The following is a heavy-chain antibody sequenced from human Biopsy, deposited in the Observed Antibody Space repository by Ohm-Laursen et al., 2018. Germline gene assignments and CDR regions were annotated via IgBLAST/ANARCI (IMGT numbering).Heavy chain of an antibody. CDR2: MNHGGST. V-gene: IGHV4-34*01. CDR3: ARGSNWNDWSFDY. D-gene: IGHD1-20*01. Sequence: SDTLSLTCAVYGGSFSGYYWSWIRQPPGKGLEWIGEMNHGGSTNYNSSLKSRVTISVDTSKNQFSLKLNSVTAADTAMYYCARGSNWNDWSFDYWGQGTVVTVPS. CDR1: GGSFSGYY. J-gene: IGHJ4*02.